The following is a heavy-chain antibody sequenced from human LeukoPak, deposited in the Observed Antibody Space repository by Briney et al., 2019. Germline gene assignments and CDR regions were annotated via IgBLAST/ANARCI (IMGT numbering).Heavy chain of an antibody. CDR2: INHSGST. J-gene: IGHJ5*02. CDR3: ARALVVVPAAIGSNWFDP. V-gene: IGHV4-34*01. CDR1: GGSFSVYY. Sequence: PSETLSLTCAVYGGSFSVYYWSWIRQPPGKGLEWIGEINHSGSTNYNPSLKSRVTISVDTSKNQFSLKLSSVTAADTAVYYCARALVVVPAAIGSNWFDPWGQGTLVTVSS. D-gene: IGHD2-2*01.